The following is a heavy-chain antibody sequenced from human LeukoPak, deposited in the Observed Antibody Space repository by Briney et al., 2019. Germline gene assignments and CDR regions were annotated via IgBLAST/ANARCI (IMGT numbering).Heavy chain of an antibody. Sequence: SETLSLTCTVSGYSISSGYYWGWIRQPPGKGLEWIGSIYHSGSTYYNPSLKSRVTISVDTSKNHFSLKLSSVTAADTAVYYCVSSGYYTLDYWGQGTLVTVSS. CDR3: VSSGYYTLDY. CDR2: IYHSGST. V-gene: IGHV4-38-2*02. CDR1: GYSISSGYY. J-gene: IGHJ4*02. D-gene: IGHD3-22*01.